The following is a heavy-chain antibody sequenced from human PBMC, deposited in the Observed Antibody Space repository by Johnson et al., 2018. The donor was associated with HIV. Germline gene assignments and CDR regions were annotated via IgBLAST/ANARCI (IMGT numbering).Heavy chain of an antibody. CDR3: TVPASIAVAGLGAFDI. Sequence: DVQVVESGGGLVKPGGSLRLSCAASEFTFSRYWMHWVRQASGKGLVWVSGINSDGSTTTYADSVKGRFTISRDNAKNTLYLQMTSLRAEDTALYYGTVPASIAVAGLGAFDIWGQGTMVTVSS. V-gene: IGHV3-74*02. CDR2: INSDGSTT. D-gene: IGHD6-19*01. CDR1: EFTFSRYW. J-gene: IGHJ3*02.